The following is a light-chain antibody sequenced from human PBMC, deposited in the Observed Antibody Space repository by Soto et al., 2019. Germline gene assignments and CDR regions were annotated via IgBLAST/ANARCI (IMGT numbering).Light chain of an antibody. CDR3: LLYYDGGHVV. CDR1: TGAVTSAYY. J-gene: IGLJ2*01. CDR2: NTR. Sequence: QAVVTQEPSLTVSPGGTVTLTCASSTGAVTSAYYPTWFQQKPGQAPRALIYNTRNKHSWTPGRFSGSLLGGKAALTLSGVQPEDEADYYCLLYYDGGHVVFGGGTKLTVL. V-gene: IGLV7-43*01.